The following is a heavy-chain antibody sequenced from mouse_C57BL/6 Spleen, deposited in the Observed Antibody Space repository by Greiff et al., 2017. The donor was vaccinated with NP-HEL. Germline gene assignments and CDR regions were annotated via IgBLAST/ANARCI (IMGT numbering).Heavy chain of an antibody. V-gene: IGHV1-61*01. CDR2: IYPSASET. D-gene: IGHD2-4*01. CDR3: ARREIYYDYDDAMDY. J-gene: IGHJ4*01. Sequence: QVQLQQPGAELVRPGSSVKLSCKASGYTFTSYWMDWVKQRPGQGLEWIGNIYPSASETHYNQKFKDKATLTVDKSSSTAYMQLSSLTSEDSAVYYCARREIYYDYDDAMDYWGQGTSVTVSS. CDR1: GYTFTSYW.